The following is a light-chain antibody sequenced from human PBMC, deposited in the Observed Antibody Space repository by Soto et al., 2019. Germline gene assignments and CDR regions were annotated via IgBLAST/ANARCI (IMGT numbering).Light chain of an antibody. J-gene: IGLJ2*01. V-gene: IGLV2-14*01. CDR1: SSDVGDNNY. CDR2: DVT. CDR3: TSYTSSSTLVV. Sequence: HSALTQPASVSGSPGQSITISCTGTSSDVGDNNYVSWYQQHPGKAPKLMIYDVTNRPSGVSNRFSGSKSGNTASLAISGLQAEDEADYFCTSYTSSSTLVVFGGGTKLTVL.